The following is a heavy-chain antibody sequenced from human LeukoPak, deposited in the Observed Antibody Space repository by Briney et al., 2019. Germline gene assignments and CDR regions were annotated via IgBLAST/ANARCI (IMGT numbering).Heavy chain of an antibody. CDR1: GFTFSSYS. Sequence: GRSLRLSCAASGFTFSSYSMNWVRQAPGKGLEWVSSISSSSSYIYYADSVKGRFTISRDNAKNSLYLQMNSLRAEDTAVYYCARRDGYNSVGYYFDYWGQGTLVTVSS. D-gene: IGHD5-24*01. J-gene: IGHJ4*02. V-gene: IGHV3-21*01. CDR3: ARRDGYNSVGYYFDY. CDR2: ISSSSSYI.